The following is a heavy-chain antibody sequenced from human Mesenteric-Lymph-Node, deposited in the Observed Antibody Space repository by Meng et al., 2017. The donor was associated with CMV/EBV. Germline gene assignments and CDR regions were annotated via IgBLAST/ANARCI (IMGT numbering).Heavy chain of an antibody. J-gene: IGHJ5*02. CDR3: ARENRIAAAGTQRHNWFDP. CDR2: INPDTGSVT. CDR1: GYAFTGYY. V-gene: IGHV1-2*02. Sequence: ASVKVSCKASGYAFTGYYMHWVRQAPGQGLEWMGWINPDTGSVTNSAQKFQGRVTMTRDTSISTAYMELSSLRSEDTAVYYCARENRIAAAGTQRHNWFDPWGQGTLVTVSS. D-gene: IGHD6-13*01.